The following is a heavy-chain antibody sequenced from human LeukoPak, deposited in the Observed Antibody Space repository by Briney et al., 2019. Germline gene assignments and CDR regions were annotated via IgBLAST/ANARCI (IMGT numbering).Heavy chain of an antibody. V-gene: IGHV1-2*02. Sequence: ASVKVSCKASGYTFTGYYMHWVRQAPGQGLEWMGWINPNSGGTNYAQKFQGRVTMTRDTSISTAYMELSRLRSDDTAVYYCARHLTANARLVYFDYWGQGTLVTVSS. CDR3: ARHLTANARLVYFDY. CDR2: INPNSGGT. D-gene: IGHD3-9*01. J-gene: IGHJ4*02. CDR1: GYTFTGYY.